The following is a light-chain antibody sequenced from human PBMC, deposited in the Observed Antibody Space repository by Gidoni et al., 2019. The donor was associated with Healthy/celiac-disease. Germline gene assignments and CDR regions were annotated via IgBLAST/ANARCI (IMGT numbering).Light chain of an antibody. CDR3: QQYNSYLWT. CDR1: QSISSW. CDR2: KGS. J-gene: IGKJ1*01. V-gene: IGKV1-5*03. Sequence: DIQMTQSPSTLSASVGDRVTITCRASQSISSWLAWYQQKPGKAPKLLIYKGSSLESGVPSRFSGSGSGTEFTLTISSLQPDDCATYYCQQYNSYLWTFGQXTKVEIK.